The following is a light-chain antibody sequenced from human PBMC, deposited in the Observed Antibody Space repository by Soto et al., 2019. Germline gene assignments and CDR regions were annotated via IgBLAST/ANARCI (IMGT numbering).Light chain of an antibody. J-gene: IGKJ4*01. V-gene: IGKV1-39*01. CDR2: AAS. CDR3: QQSYSTPLT. Sequence: DIQMTQSPSSLSASVGDRVTITCRASQSISSYLNWYQQKPGKAPKLLIYAASSLQSGVPPRFSVSGSGPDFTLTISILQPEDFATYYCQQSYSTPLTFGGGTKVEIK. CDR1: QSISSY.